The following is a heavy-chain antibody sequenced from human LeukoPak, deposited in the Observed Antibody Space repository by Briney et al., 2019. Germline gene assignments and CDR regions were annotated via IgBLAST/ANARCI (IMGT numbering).Heavy chain of an antibody. Sequence: GGSLRLSCAASGFTFSSYSMSWVRQAPGKGLEWGSIISSAGTTYYADSVKGRFTISRDNSKNTVYLQVNSLRDEDTAVYYCARDLEAANTYYFDYWGQGTMVTVSS. V-gene: IGHV3-66*01. CDR3: ARDLEAANTYYFDY. CDR1: GFTFSSYS. D-gene: IGHD6-13*01. J-gene: IGHJ4*02. CDR2: ISSAGTT.